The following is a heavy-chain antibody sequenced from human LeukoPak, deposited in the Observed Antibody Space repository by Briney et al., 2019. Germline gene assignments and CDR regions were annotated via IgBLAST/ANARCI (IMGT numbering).Heavy chain of an antibody. Sequence: GESLKISCEASGYSFTSYWITWVRQMPGKGLEWMGRIDPSDSYSNYSPSFQGHVTISADKSISTAYLQWSSLKASDTAMYYCARRHQDPSPFDYWGQGTLVTVSS. CDR3: ARRHQDPSPFDY. CDR1: GYSFTSYW. CDR2: IDPSDSYS. J-gene: IGHJ4*02. V-gene: IGHV5-10-1*01.